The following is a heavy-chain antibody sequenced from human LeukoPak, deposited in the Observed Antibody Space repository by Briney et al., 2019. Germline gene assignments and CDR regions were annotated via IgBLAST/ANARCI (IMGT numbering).Heavy chain of an antibody. V-gene: IGHV4-34*01. D-gene: IGHD3-10*01. CDR1: GGSFSGYY. Sequence: PSETLSLTCAVYGGSFSGYYWGWIRQPPGKGLEWIGEINHSGSTNYNPSLKSRVTISVDTSRNQFPLKLSSVTAADTAVYYCARGARGYGSGKCYFDYWGQGTLVTVSS. CDR3: ARGARGYGSGKCYFDY. CDR2: INHSGST. J-gene: IGHJ4*02.